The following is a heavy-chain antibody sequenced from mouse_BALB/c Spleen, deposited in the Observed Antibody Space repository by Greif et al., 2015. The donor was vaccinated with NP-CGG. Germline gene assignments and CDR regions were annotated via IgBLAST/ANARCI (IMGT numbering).Heavy chain of an antibody. CDR3: ARDPYYRYDYAMDY. Sequence: VQLVESGPGLVAPSQSLSITCTVSGFSLTSYGVHWVRQPPGKGLEWLGVIWAGGSTNYNSALMSRLSISKDNSKSQVFLKMNSLQTDDTAMYYCARDPYYRYDYAMDYWGQGTSVTVSS. CDR1: GFSLTSYG. D-gene: IGHD2-14*01. CDR2: IWAGGST. J-gene: IGHJ4*01. V-gene: IGHV2-9*02.